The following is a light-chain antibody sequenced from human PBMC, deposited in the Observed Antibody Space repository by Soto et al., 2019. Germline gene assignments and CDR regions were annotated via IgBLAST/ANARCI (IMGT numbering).Light chain of an antibody. CDR2: GAS. CDR3: HQYGSLYT. Sequence: EIVMTQSPATLSLSPGERATLSCRASQSVSSSYLAWYQQKPGQAPRLLIYGASSRATGIPDRFSGSGSGTDFTLTISRLEPEDFAVYYCHQYGSLYTFGQGTKLEIK. CDR1: QSVSSSY. J-gene: IGKJ2*01. V-gene: IGKV3-20*01.